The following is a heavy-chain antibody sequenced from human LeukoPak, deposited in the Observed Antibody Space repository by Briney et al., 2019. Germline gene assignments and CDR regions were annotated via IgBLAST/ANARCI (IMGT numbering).Heavy chain of an antibody. CDR3: ARDPCRDCYSNYGY. J-gene: IGHJ4*02. CDR1: GFTFSSYA. D-gene: IGHD2-21*02. CDR2: ISGSGDTT. V-gene: IGHV3-23*01. Sequence: GGSLRLSCAASGFTFSSYAMSWVRQAPGKALEWVTAISGSGDTTYYAGSVKGRFTISRDNSKNTLYLQMNSLRPGDTAVYYYARDPCRDCYSNYGYWGQGTLVTVSS.